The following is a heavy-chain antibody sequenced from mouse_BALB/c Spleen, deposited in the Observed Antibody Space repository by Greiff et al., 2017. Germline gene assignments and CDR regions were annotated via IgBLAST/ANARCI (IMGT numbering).Heavy chain of an antibody. CDR1: GYTFTSYW. D-gene: IGHD2-1*01. V-gene: IGHV1-69*02. Sequence: VQLKQSGAELVKPGASVKLSCKASGYTFTSYWMHWVKQRPGQGLEWIGEIDPSDSYTNYNQKFKGKATLTVDKSSSTAYMQLSSLTSEDSAVYYCARNGNSPFDYWGQGTTLTVSS. CDR3: ARNGNSPFDY. CDR2: IDPSDSYT. J-gene: IGHJ2*01.